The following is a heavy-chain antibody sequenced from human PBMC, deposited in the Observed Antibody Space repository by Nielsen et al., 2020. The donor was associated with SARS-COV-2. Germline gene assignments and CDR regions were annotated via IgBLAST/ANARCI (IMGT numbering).Heavy chain of an antibody. Sequence: SETLSLTCAVSGDSVSSHDWWTWVRQSPGKGLEWIGEVSHSGSTNYNPSLKSRVTISVDTSKNQFSLKLSSVTAADTAVYYCARDAGTGWDGVVMDVWGKGTTVTVSS. CDR3: ARDAGTGWDGVVMDV. CDR2: VSHSGST. J-gene: IGHJ6*04. D-gene: IGHD3-3*01. V-gene: IGHV4-4*02. CDR1: GDSVSSHDW.